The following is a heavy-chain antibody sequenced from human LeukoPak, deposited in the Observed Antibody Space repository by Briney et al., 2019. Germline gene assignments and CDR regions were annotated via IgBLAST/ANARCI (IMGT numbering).Heavy chain of an antibody. D-gene: IGHD2-15*01. J-gene: IGHJ3*02. Sequence: SETLFLTCAAYGWTFSAFYWSWVRQAPGKGPAPIAHLNHSGSTNYYPSLKSRVTISVDTSKNQFSLKLSSVTAADTAVYYCARGVWVVVVAATNDAFDIWGQGTMVTVSS. CDR3: ARGVWVVVVAATNDAFDI. CDR1: GWTFSAFY. CDR2: LNHSGST. V-gene: IGHV4-34*01.